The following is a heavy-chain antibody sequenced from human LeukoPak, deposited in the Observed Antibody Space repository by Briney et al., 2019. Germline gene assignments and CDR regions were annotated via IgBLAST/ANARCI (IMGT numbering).Heavy chain of an antibody. D-gene: IGHD5-18*01. J-gene: IGHJ6*02. CDR2: IYSGGST. Sequence: GGSLRLSCAASGFTVSSNYMSWVRQVPGKGLEWVSVIYSGGSTYYADSVKGRFTISRDNSKNTLYLQMNSLRAGDTAVYYCACSEAAGYSYGFYYYYYGMDVWGQGTTVTVSS. V-gene: IGHV3-53*01. CDR3: ACSEAAGYSYGFYYYYYGMDV. CDR1: GFTVSSNY.